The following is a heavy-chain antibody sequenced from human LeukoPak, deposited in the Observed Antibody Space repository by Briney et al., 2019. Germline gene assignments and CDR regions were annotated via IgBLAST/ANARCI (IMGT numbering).Heavy chain of an antibody. V-gene: IGHV3-13*01. CDR2: IGTGGDT. CDR1: GFTFSTSD. CDR3: AKKKGHISSPDY. Sequence: GGSLRLSCAASGFTFSTSDMHWVRQVTGKGLEWVSAIGTGGDTYYPGSVKGRFTISRDNSKNTLYLQMNSLRAEDTAVYYCAKKKGHISSPDYWGQGTLVTVSS. J-gene: IGHJ4*02. D-gene: IGHD6-13*01.